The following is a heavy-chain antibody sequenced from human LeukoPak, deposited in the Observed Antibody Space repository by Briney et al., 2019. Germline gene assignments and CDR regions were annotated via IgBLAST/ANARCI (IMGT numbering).Heavy chain of an antibody. J-gene: IGHJ4*02. CDR3: AKEQSSVWYSFGHFDS. CDR2: INEDASGT. CDR1: GFTFRNYA. V-gene: IGHV3-23*01. Sequence: GGSLGLSCVGSGFTFRNYAMSWVRQAPGKWLEWGSAINEDASGTYYADSVKGRFTVSRDDSKNTVYLQMNSLRAEDTAVYYCAKEQSSVWYSFGHFDSWGQGTRVTVSS. D-gene: IGHD6-13*01.